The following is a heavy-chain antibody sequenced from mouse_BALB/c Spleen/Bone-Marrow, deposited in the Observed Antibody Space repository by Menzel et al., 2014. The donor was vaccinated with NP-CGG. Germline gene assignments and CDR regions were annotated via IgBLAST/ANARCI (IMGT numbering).Heavy chain of an antibody. CDR1: GYTFTDYY. J-gene: IGHJ2*01. D-gene: IGHD1-1*01. CDR3: GRENSGSSYDVDY. Sequence: QVQLKQSGPELVKPGASVKISCKASGYTFTDYYINWVKQKHGQGLAWIGWIYPGSGNTKYNEKFKGKATLTADTSSSTAYRQLSSPTFEDTAVDFGGRENSGSSYDVDYWGQGTTLAVSS. V-gene: IGHV1-84*02. CDR2: IYPGSGNT.